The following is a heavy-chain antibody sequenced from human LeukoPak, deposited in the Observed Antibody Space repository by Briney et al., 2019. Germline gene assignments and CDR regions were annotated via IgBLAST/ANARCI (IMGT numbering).Heavy chain of an antibody. CDR2: INSDGYST. J-gene: IGHJ4*02. CDR1: GFTFRSYW. CDR3: ARGYSATSRVDY. V-gene: IGHV3-74*01. Sequence: QTGGSLRLSCAASGFTFRSYWMHWVRQAPGKGLVWVSRINSDGYSTTYADSVKGRFTISRDNAKNTLYLQMNSLKAEDTAVYYCARGYSATSRVDYWGRGTLVTVSS. D-gene: IGHD1-26*01.